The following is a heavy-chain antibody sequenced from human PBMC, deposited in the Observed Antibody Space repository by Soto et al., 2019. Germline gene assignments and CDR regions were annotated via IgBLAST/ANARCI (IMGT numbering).Heavy chain of an antibody. CDR1: GFTFSDQY. D-gene: IGHD6-19*01. V-gene: IGHV3-72*01. CDR2: IRNKANRYTT. CDR3: ARAGSSGWWRDY. J-gene: IGHJ4*01. Sequence: EVQLVESGGGLVQPGGSLRISCAASGFTFSDQYMDWVRQAPGKGLEWVGRIRNKANRYTTEYAASVKGRCTISRDDSKNSLYLQLNSLQTEDTAVYSCARAGSSGWWRDYWGHGTLVTVSS.